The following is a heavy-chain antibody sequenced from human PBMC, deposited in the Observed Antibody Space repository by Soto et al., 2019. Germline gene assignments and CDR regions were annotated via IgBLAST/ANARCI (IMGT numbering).Heavy chain of an antibody. J-gene: IGHJ6*02. CDR1: GFTFSSYG. V-gene: IGHV3-30*18. Sequence: PGGSLRLSCAASGFTFSSYGRHWVRQAPGKGLEWVAVISYDGSNKYYADSVKGRFTISRDNSKNTLYLQMNSLRAEDTAVYYCAKVAYCGGDCYSDFAGGMDVWGQGTPVTVSS. CDR2: ISYDGSNK. D-gene: IGHD2-21*02. CDR3: AKVAYCGGDCYSDFAGGMDV.